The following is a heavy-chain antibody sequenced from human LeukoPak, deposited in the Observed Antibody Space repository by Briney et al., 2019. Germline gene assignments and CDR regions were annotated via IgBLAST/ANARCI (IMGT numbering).Heavy chain of an antibody. CDR3: ARDKEEMVRAPYAFGI. J-gene: IGHJ3*02. CDR1: GFTFSSYA. V-gene: IGHV3-7*01. D-gene: IGHD3-10*01. Sequence: GGSLRLSCAASGFTFSSYAMSWVRQAPGKGLEWVANIKQDGSEKYYVDSVKGRFTISRDNARNSLYLQMNSLRAEDTAVYYCARDKEEMVRAPYAFGIWGQGTMVTVSS. CDR2: IKQDGSEK.